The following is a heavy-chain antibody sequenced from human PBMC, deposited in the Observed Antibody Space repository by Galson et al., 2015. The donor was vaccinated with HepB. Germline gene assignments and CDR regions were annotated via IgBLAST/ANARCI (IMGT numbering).Heavy chain of an antibody. D-gene: IGHD3-10*01. CDR1: GYTFTSYY. CDR2: INPSGGST. CDR3: AREYVGGSGSYYNILGGMDV. V-gene: IGHV1-46*03. J-gene: IGHJ6*02. Sequence: SVKVSCKASGYTFTSYYMHWVRQAPGQGLEWMGIINPSGGSTSYAQKFQGRVTMTRDTSTSTVYMELSSLRSEDTAVYYCAREYVGGSGSYYNILGGMDVWGQGTTVTVSS.